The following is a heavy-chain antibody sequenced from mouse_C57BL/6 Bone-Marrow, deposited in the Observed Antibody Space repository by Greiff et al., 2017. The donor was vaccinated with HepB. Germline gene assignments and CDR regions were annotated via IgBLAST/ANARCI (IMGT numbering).Heavy chain of an antibody. CDR3: AGDYGSSYNNFDY. CDR2: IDPEDGET. Sequence: VQLKESGAELVKPGASVKLSCTASGFNIKDYYMHWVKQRTEQGLEWIGRIDPEDGETKYAPKFQGKATITADTSSNTAYLQLSSLTSEDTTVYYCAGDYGSSYNNFDYWGQGTTLTVSS. CDR1: GFNIKDYY. V-gene: IGHV14-2*01. D-gene: IGHD1-1*01. J-gene: IGHJ2*01.